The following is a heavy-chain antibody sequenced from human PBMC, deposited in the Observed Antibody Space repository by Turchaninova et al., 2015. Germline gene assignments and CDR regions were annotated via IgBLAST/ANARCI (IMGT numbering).Heavy chain of an antibody. CDR3: ARASVTTGVDAFDI. Sequence: EVQLVESGGGLVKPGGSLRLSGAASGFTFSNYWMTWVRQAHGKGLEWVANINQDGSEKYYVDSVKGRFTISRDNAKNSLYLQMNSLRVEESALYYCARASVTTGVDAFDIWGQGSMVTVSS. V-gene: IGHV3-7*01. J-gene: IGHJ3*02. CDR1: GFTFSNYW. D-gene: IGHD4-17*01. CDR2: INQDGSEK.